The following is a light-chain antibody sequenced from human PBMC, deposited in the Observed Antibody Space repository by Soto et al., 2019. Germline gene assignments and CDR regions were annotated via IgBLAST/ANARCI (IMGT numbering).Light chain of an antibody. J-gene: IGKJ2*01. Sequence: DIVMTQSPDSLAVSLGERATINCKSSQSVLYSSNNKNYLAWYQQKPGQPPKLLIYWASTRESGVPDRFSGSGSGTDFSLTISSLQAEDVAVYYCHHDFSPPYTFGQGTKLEIK. V-gene: IGKV4-1*01. CDR3: HHDFSPPYT. CDR1: QSVLYSSNNKNY. CDR2: WAS.